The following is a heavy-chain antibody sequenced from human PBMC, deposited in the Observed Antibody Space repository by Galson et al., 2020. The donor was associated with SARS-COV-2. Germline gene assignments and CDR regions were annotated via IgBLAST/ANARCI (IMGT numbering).Heavy chain of an antibody. CDR3: ASNTNYYYYYGMDV. V-gene: IGHV4-34*01. CDR2: INHSGST. D-gene: IGHD2-2*01. J-gene: IGHJ6*02. CDR1: GGSFSGYY. Sequence: SETLSLTCAVYGGSFSGYYWSWIRQPPGKGLEWIGEINHSGSTNYNPSLKSRFTISVDTSKNQFSLKLSSVTAADTALYYCASNTNYYYYYGMDVWGQGTTVTVSS.